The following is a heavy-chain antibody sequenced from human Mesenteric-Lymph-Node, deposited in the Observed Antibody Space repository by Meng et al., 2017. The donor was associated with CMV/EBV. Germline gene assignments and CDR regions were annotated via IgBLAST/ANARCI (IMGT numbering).Heavy chain of an antibody. V-gene: IGHV3-30*02. CDR1: GFNFTQDG. Sequence: SGVASGFNFTQDGLPWVRQAPGKGRQCVAFIRDDGIDTYYADFVKGRFTISRDNSHNLVHLQMNSLRPEDTAVYYCARDLSDTYFDYWGQGTLVTVSS. J-gene: IGHJ4*02. CDR3: ARDLSDTYFDY. CDR2: IRDDGIDT. D-gene: IGHD3-16*01.